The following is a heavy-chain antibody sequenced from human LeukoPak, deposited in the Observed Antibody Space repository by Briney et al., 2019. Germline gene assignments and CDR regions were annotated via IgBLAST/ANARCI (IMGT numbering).Heavy chain of an antibody. V-gene: IGHV1-24*01. D-gene: IGHD5-18*01. CDR2: FDPEDGET. CDR3: AGVDTAMFLGSGFDY. Sequence: ASVKVSCKVSGYTLTELSMHWVRQAPGKGLEWMGGFDPEDGETIYAQKFQGRVTMTEGTSTDTAYMELSSLRSEDTAVYYCAGVDTAMFLGSGFDYWGQGTLVTVSS. CDR1: GYTLTELS. J-gene: IGHJ4*02.